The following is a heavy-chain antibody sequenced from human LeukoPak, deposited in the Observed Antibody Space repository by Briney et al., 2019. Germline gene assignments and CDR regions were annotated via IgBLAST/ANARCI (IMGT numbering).Heavy chain of an antibody. CDR2: IYYSGST. CDR3: AWALYSMTTVTTEYWFDY. J-gene: IGHJ4*02. D-gene: IGHD4-17*01. Sequence: SETLSLTCTVSGGSISSGDYYWSWIRQPPGKGLEWIGYIYYSGSTYYNPSLQSRVIISVDTSKNQFSLKLTSVTAADTAVYYCAWALYSMTTVTTEYWFDYWGQGTLVTVSS. V-gene: IGHV4-30-4*01. CDR1: GGSISSGDYY.